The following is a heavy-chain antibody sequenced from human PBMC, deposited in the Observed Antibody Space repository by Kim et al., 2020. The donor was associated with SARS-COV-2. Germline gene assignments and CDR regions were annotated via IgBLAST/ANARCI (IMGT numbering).Heavy chain of an antibody. CDR1: GFTFRSYA. CDR2: ISSNGAST. D-gene: IGHD3-3*01. Sequence: GGSLRLSCAASGFTFRSYAMHWVRQAPGKGLEYVSVISSNGASTYYANSVKGRFTISRDNSKNTLYLQMGRLRAEDMDVYYCARAIGGFWSGFDYYYAMDVWGQGTTVSLSS. J-gene: IGHJ6*02. CDR3: ARAIGGFWSGFDYYYAMDV. V-gene: IGHV3-64*01.